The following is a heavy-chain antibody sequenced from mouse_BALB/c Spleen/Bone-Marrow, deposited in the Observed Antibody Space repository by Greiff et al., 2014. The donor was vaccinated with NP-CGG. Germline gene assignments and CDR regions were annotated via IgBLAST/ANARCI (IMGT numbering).Heavy chain of an antibody. CDR2: INPGSGGT. CDR1: GYAFTNYL. D-gene: IGHD2-1*01. J-gene: IGHJ3*01. V-gene: IGHV1-54*03. Sequence: QVQLKESGAELGRPGTSVKGSCKASGYAFTNYLIEGGKQRPGQGLEWIGVINPGSGGTNYNEKFKGKATLTADKSSSTAYMQLSSLTSDDSAVYFCARRDGNYAWFAYWGQGTLVTVSA. CDR3: ARRDGNYAWFAY.